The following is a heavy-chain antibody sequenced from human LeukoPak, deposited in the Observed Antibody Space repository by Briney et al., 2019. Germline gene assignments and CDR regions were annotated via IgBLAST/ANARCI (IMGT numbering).Heavy chain of an antibody. CDR2: IYYSGST. J-gene: IGHJ4*02. CDR3: ARDPSSWGGSFDY. D-gene: IGHD2-2*01. V-gene: IGHV4-59*01. Sequence: SETLSLTCTVSGGSISSYYWSWIRQPPGKGLEWIGYIYYSGSTNYNPSLKSRVTISVDTSKNQFSLKLSSVTAADTAVYYCARDPSSWGGSFDYWDQGTLVTVSS. CDR1: GGSISSYY.